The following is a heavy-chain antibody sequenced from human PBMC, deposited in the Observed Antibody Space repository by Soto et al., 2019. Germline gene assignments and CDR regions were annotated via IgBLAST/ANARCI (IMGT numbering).Heavy chain of an antibody. CDR2: ISKSSSVI. CDR3: ASGNLRFSYGIDV. D-gene: IGHD3-3*01. V-gene: IGHV3-48*03. J-gene: IGHJ6*02. CDR1: GSTFRSSE. Sequence: LRLSCAASGSTFRSSEMHWVRQAPGKGLEWVSYISKSSSVIYYADSVKGRFTISRDNAKNLLYLQMNSLRAEDTAVYXCASGNLRFSYGIDVWGQGTTVTVSS.